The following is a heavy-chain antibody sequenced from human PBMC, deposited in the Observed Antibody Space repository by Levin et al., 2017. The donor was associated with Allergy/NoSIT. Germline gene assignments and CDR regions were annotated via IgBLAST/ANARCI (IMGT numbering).Heavy chain of an antibody. Sequence: PSETLSLTCTVSGGSISSGDYYWSWIRQPPGKGLEWIGYIYYSGSTYYNPSLKSRVTISVDTSKNQFTLKLGSVTAADTAVYYCARAWRNRYSSGWNIDYWGQGTLVTVSS. J-gene: IGHJ4*02. D-gene: IGHD6-19*01. CDR1: GGSISSGDYY. V-gene: IGHV4-30-4*01. CDR2: IYYSGST. CDR3: ARAWRNRYSSGWNIDY.